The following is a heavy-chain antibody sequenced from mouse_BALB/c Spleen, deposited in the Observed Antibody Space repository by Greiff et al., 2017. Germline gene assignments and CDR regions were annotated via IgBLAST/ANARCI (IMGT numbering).Heavy chain of an antibody. CDR3: AREMGLAMITTYAMDY. CDR1: GYTFTSYW. CDR2: INPSTGYT. D-gene: IGHD2-4*01. Sequence: VKLQESGAELAKPGASVKMSCKASGYTFTSYWMHWVKQRPGQGLEWIGYINPSTGYTEYNQKFKDKATLTADKSSSTAYMQLSSLTSEDSAVYYCAREMGLAMITTYAMDYWGQGTSVTVSS. V-gene: IGHV1-7*01. J-gene: IGHJ4*01.